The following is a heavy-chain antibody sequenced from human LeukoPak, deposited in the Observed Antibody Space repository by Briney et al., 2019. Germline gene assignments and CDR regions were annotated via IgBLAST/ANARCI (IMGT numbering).Heavy chain of an antibody. CDR1: GFTFSSAW. CDR2: IKQDGSEK. CDR3: ARDRMGGFDF. V-gene: IGHV3-7*01. Sequence: GGSLRLSCAVSGFTFSSAWMTWVRQAPGKGLEWVANIKQDGSEKSYVDSVKGRFTISRDSANSLYLQMNSLRGEDTAVYYCARDRMGGFDFWGQGTRVTVSS. D-gene: IGHD3-16*01. J-gene: IGHJ4*02.